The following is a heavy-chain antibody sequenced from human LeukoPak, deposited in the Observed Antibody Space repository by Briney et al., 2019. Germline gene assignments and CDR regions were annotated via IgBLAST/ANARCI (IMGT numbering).Heavy chain of an antibody. CDR2: ISWNSGSI. CDR1: GFTFSSYA. Sequence: SLRLSCAASGFTFSSYAMSWVRQAPGKGLEWVSGISWNSGSIGYADSVKGRFTISRDNAKNSLYLQMNSLRAEDTALYYCAKAHGYSYGYFDYWGQGTLVTVSS. D-gene: IGHD5-18*01. J-gene: IGHJ4*02. V-gene: IGHV3-9*01. CDR3: AKAHGYSYGYFDY.